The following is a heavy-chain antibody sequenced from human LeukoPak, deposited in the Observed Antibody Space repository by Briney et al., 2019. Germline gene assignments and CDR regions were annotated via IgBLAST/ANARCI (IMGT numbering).Heavy chain of an antibody. J-gene: IGHJ6*03. CDR1: GYTFTGYY. CDR3: ARDTAIRGEYQLPGHYYYYMDV. V-gene: IGHV1-2*02. CDR2: INPNSGVT. Sequence: ASVKVSCMPSGYTFTGYYMHWVRQAPGQGLGWMGWINPNSGVTNYAQKFQTRVTMTSDTSISTAYMEQSRLRSDDKAVYYCARDTAIRGEYQLPGHYYYYMDVWGKGTTVTVSS. D-gene: IGHD2-2*01.